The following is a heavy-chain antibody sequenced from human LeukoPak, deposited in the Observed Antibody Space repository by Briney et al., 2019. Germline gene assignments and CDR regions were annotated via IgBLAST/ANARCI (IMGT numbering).Heavy chain of an antibody. CDR1: GGSFNDYY. CDR3: ARASLGYSSSWFDY. V-gene: IGHV4-34*01. Sequence: SETLSLTCAVYGGSFNDYYWSWIRQAPGKGLEWIGEINHSGSTNYNPSLKSRVTISVDTSKNQFSLKLSSVTAADTAVYYCARASLGYSSSWFDYWGQGTLVTVSS. D-gene: IGHD6-13*01. J-gene: IGHJ4*02. CDR2: INHSGST.